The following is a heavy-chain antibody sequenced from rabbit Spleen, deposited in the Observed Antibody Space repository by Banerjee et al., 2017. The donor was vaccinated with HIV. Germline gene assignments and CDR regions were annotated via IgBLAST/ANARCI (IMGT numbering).Heavy chain of an antibody. Sequence: QSLEESGGGLVKPEGSLTLTCTASGFSFSNNYWMCWVRQAPGKGLEWIACIDTNDGDTDYANWPKGRFTISKTSSTTVTLQMTSLTAADTATYFCARNYVNAFDPWGQGTLVTVS. CDR2: IDTNDGDT. J-gene: IGHJ2*01. CDR1: GFSFSNNYW. CDR3: ARNYVNAFDP. V-gene: IGHV1S40*01. D-gene: IGHD1-1*01.